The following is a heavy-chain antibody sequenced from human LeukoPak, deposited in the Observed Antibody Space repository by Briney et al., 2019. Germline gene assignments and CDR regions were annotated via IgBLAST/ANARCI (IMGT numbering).Heavy chain of an antibody. V-gene: IGHV4-39*01. D-gene: IGHD2-2*02. CDR2: IYYSGGT. J-gene: IGHJ5*02. CDR1: GGPISSSSYY. CDR3: ARKAPAILDNWFDP. Sequence: PSETLSLTCTVSGGPISSSSYYWGWIRQPPGKGLEWIGSIYYSGGTYYNPSLKSRVTISVDTSKNQFSLKLSSVTAADTAVYYCARKAPAILDNWFDPWGQGTLVTVSS.